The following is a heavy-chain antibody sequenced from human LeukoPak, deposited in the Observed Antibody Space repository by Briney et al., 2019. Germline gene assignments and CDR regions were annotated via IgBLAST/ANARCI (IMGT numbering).Heavy chain of an antibody. D-gene: IGHD5-18*01. CDR1: GGSFSGYY. CDR3: ASGVGYLFPTN. V-gene: IGHV4-34*01. Sequence: SETLSLTCAVYGGSFSGYYWTWVRQPPGKGLEWIGEINLSGGAYYNPSLKSRVTISIDTSKNQFSLKMRPVTAADTAVYYCASGVGYLFPTNWGQGTLVTVSS. J-gene: IGHJ4*02. CDR2: INLSGGA.